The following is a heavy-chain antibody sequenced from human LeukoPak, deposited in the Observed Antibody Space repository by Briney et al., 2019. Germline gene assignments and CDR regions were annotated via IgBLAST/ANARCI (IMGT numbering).Heavy chain of an antibody. CDR2: IYHSGST. CDR3: ARNRELQHFDY. V-gene: IGHV4-38-2*02. J-gene: IGHJ4*02. Sequence: SETLSLTCTVSGYSISSGYYWGWIRQPPGKGLEWIGSIYHSGSTYYNPSLQSRVTISVDTSKNQYSLKLSSVTAADTAVYYCARNRELQHFDYWGQGTLVTVSS. D-gene: IGHD1-26*01. CDR1: GYSISSGYY.